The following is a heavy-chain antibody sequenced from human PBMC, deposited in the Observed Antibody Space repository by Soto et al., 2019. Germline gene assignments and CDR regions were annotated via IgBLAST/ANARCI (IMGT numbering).Heavy chain of an antibody. J-gene: IGHJ4*02. Sequence: PGGSLILSCAASGFTFSSYAMSWVRQAPGKGLEWVSAISGSGVTTYYADSVKGRFAISRDNSKHTLYLQMSSLRAEDTAVYYCAKAPYCGGDCYHIDYWGQGTLVTVSS. CDR2: ISGSGVTT. CDR1: GFTFSSYA. CDR3: AKAPYCGGDCYHIDY. D-gene: IGHD2-21*01. V-gene: IGHV3-23*01.